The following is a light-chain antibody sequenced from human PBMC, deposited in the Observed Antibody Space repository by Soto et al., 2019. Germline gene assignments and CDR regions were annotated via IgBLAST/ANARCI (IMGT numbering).Light chain of an antibody. J-gene: IGKJ1*01. V-gene: IGKV3-20*01. CDR2: GAS. CDR3: QKYGSSPWT. Sequence: EIVLTQSPGTLSLSPGERATLSCRASQSVSSSYLAWYQQTPGQAPRLLIYGASSRATGIPDRCSGSGSGTDFTITISRLEPEDFAVYYCQKYGSSPWTFGQGTKVEIK. CDR1: QSVSSSY.